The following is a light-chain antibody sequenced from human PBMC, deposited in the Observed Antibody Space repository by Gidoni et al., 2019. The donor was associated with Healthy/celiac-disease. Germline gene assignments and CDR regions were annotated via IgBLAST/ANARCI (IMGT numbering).Light chain of an antibody. CDR2: GAS. Sequence: EIGLTQSPGTLSLSPGERATLSCRASQSVSSSYLAWYQQKPGQAPRLLIYGASSRATGIPDRFSGSGSGTDFTLTISRLEPEDFAVYYCQQYGSSSLTFXGXTKVXIK. CDR1: QSVSSSY. V-gene: IGKV3-20*01. J-gene: IGKJ4*01. CDR3: QQYGSSSLT.